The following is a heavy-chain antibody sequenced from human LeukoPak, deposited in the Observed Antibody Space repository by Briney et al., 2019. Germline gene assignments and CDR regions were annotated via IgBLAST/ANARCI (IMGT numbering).Heavy chain of an antibody. CDR3: ANRGTTGS. Sequence: GGSLRLSCVSSGSGFTFTRYAMSWVRQAPGKGLQWVATISASGGETNYADSVKGRFTISRDNSNYILYLQMNSLTDADTAVYYCANRGTTGSWGQGTLVAVPS. J-gene: IGHJ5*02. CDR1: GFTFTRYA. V-gene: IGHV3-23*01. CDR2: ISASGGET. D-gene: IGHD1-1*01.